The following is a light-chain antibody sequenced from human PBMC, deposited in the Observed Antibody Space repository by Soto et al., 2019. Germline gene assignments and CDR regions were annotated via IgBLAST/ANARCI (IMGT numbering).Light chain of an antibody. CDR2: AAS. J-gene: IGKJ1*01. CDR1: QDIGND. V-gene: IGKV1-6*01. CDR3: LHDHTYPWT. Sequence: IQMTQSPSSLSAIAGDRVTIACRASQDIGNDLGWYQQMSGKAPKLLIFAASTLQSGVSSRFSGSGSGTHFTLTIGNLQPEDAATYYCLHDHTYPWTFGQGTKVEVK.